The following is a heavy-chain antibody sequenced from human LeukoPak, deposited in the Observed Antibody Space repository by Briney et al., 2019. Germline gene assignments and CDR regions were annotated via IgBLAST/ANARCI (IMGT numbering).Heavy chain of an antibody. J-gene: IGHJ5*02. CDR2: IYPGDSES. Sequence: GESLKISCKGSGYSFTSYWIGWVRQMPGKGLEWMGIIYPGDSESRYSPSFQGQVTISADKSISTAYLQWSSLKASDTAIYYCAKGSPPNWFDPWGRGTLVTVSS. CDR1: GYSFTSYW. CDR3: AKGSPPNWFDP. D-gene: IGHD3-10*01. V-gene: IGHV5-51*01.